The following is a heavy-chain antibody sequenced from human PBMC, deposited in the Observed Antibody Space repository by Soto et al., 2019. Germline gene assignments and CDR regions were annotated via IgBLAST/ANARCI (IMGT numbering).Heavy chain of an antibody. CDR3: ARFVRSCSATTCSTRADV. Sequence: PSETLSLTCTVPRGVVNSDTHCCSCICQAPWNRLELIGFIYSGGSTKNPSLRSRVTMSVDTSKNQSSLKLRSVIVADTAVYHCARFVRSCSATTCSTRADVWGQGMTVTVSS. V-gene: IGHV4-61*01. D-gene: IGHD2-2*01. J-gene: IGHJ6*02. CDR1: RGVVNSDTHC. CDR2: IYSGGST.